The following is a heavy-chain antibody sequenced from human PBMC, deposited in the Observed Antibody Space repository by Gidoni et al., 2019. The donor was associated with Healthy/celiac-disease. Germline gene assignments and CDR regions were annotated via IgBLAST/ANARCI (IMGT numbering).Heavy chain of an antibody. V-gene: IGHV3-9*01. CDR2: ISWNSGSI. J-gene: IGHJ5*02. D-gene: IGHD4-4*01. CDR1: GFTFDDYD. CDR3: AKDISRWTTVTTTNWFDP. Sequence: EVQLVESGGGLVQPGRSLRLSCAASGFTFDDYDMHWVRQAPGKGLEWVSGISWNSGSIGYADSVKGRFTISRDNAKNSLYLQMNSLRAEDTALYYCAKDISRWTTVTTTNWFDPWGQGTLVTVSS.